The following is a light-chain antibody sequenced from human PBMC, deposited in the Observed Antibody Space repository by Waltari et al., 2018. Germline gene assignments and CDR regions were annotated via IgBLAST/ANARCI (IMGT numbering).Light chain of an antibody. CDR1: HDIRDD. V-gene: IGKV1-33*01. Sequence: DIQMTQSPSSLSASVGDKVTITCQASHDIRDDLNWSQQKRGKAPKLLIYGASNLETGVSSRFIGGRSGTDFIFSINNVQPEDIGTYYCQQYHGLPLTFGGGTTVEI. CDR2: GAS. J-gene: IGKJ4*01. CDR3: QQYHGLPLT.